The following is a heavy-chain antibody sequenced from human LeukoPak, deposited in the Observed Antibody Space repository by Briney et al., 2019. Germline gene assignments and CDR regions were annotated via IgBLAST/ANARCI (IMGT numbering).Heavy chain of an antibody. CDR3: AREPAMTTVTTEYFQH. D-gene: IGHD4-17*01. CDR2: IIPIFGTA. V-gene: IGHV1-69*01. Sequence: SVKVSCKASGGTFISYAISWVRQAPGQGLEWMGGIIPIFGTANYAQKFQGRVTLTADESTSTAYMELSSLRSEDTAVYYCAREPAMTTVTTEYFQHWGQGTLVTVSS. J-gene: IGHJ1*01. CDR1: GGTFISYA.